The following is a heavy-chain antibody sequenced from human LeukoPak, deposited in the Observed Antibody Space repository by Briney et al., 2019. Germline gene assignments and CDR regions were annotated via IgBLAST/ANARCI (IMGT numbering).Heavy chain of an antibody. J-gene: IGHJ5*02. CDR1: GGTFSSYA. D-gene: IGHD6-6*01. V-gene: IGHV1-69*13. CDR3: ARDLEYSSSSNWFDP. CDR2: IIPIFGTA. Sequence: SVKVSCKASGGTFSSYAISWVRQAPGQGLEWMGGIIPIFGTANYAQKFQGRVTITADESTSTAYMELSSLRSEDTAVYYCARDLEYSSSSNWFDPWGQGTLVTVSS.